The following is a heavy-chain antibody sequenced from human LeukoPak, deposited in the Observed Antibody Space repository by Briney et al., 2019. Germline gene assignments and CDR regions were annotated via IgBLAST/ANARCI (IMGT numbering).Heavy chain of an antibody. Sequence: GESLKISCKGSGYSFTSYWIGWVRQMPGKGLEWMGIIYPGDSDTRYSPSFQGQVTISADKSISTAYLQWSSLKASDTAMYYCARGAHSGSYYSYFDYWGQGTLVTVSS. CDR3: ARGAHSGSYYSYFDY. V-gene: IGHV5-51*01. CDR1: GYSFTSYW. CDR2: IYPGDSDT. D-gene: IGHD1-26*01. J-gene: IGHJ4*02.